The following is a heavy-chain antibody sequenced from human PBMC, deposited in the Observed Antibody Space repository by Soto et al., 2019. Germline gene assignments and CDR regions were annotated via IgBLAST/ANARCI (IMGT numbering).Heavy chain of an antibody. CDR1: GGTFSSYA. J-gene: IGHJ2*01. CDR2: IIPIFGTA. CDR3: ARVPPIYGGNSDWYFAL. D-gene: IGHD4-17*01. Sequence: QVQLVQSGAEVKKPGSSVKVSCKASGGTFSSYAISWVRQAPGQGLEWMGGIIPIFGTANYAQKFQGRVTITADESTSTAYMELSSLRSEDTAVYYCARVPPIYGGNSDWYFALWGRGTLVTVSS. V-gene: IGHV1-69*12.